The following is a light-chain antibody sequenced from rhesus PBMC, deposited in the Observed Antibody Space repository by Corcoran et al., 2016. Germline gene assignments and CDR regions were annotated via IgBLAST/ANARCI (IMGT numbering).Light chain of an antibody. V-gene: IGKV1-22*01. CDR1: QGVNSW. CDR2: KAS. Sequence: DIQMTQSPSSLSASVGDKVTITCRASQGVNSWLGWYQQKPGKAPKLLIYKASSLQSGVPSRFSGSGSGTDFTLTISSLHPEDFAIYYCLQYSNRPYSFGQGTKIEIK. J-gene: IGKJ2*01. CDR3: LQYSNRPYS.